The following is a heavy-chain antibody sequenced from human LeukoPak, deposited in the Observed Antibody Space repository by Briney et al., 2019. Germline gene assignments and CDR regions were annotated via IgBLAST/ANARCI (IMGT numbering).Heavy chain of an antibody. CDR3: ARDPGRFLEWLLKEGDAFDI. CDR1: GFTFSSYD. D-gene: IGHD3-3*01. J-gene: IGHJ3*02. V-gene: IGHV3-13*01. CDR2: IGTAGDT. Sequence: GGSLRLSCAASGFTFSSYDMHWVRQATGKGLEWVSAIGTAGDTYYPGSVKGRFTISRENAKNSLHLQMNSLRAEDTAVYYCARDPGRFLEWLLKEGDAFDIWGQGTMVTVSS.